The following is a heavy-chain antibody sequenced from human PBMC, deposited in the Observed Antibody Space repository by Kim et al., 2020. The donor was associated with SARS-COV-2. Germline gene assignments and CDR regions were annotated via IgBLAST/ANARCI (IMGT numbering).Heavy chain of an antibody. V-gene: IGHV3-21*01. CDR1: GFTFSSYC. CDR3: ARVPGYSDDVKNDY. CDR2: ISSSSSYI. J-gene: IGHJ4*02. Sequence: GGSLRLSCAASGFTFSSYCMNWVRQAPGKGLEWVSCISSSSSYINYADSVKGRFTISRDNAKNSLYLQMNSLRAEDTAVYYCARVPGYSDDVKNDYWGQGTLGTVSP. D-gene: IGHD5-18*01.